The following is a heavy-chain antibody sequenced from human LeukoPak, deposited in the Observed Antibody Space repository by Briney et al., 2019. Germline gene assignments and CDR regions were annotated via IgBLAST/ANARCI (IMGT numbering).Heavy chain of an antibody. Sequence: GGSLRLSCAASGFTFSSYWMHWVRQAPGKGLVWVSRINSDGSTTNYADSVKGRLTISRDNAKNTLYLQMNSLRAEDTAVYYCARAATGSFDYWGQGTLVTVSS. CDR1: GFTFSSYW. CDR3: ARAATGSFDY. V-gene: IGHV3-74*01. D-gene: IGHD6-13*01. CDR2: INSDGSTT. J-gene: IGHJ4*02.